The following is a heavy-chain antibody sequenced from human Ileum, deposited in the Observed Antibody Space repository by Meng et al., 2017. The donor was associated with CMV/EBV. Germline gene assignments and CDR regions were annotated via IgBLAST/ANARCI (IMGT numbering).Heavy chain of an antibody. V-gene: IGHV3-66*02. CDR1: GFTVSSNY. Sequence: GGSLRLSCAASGFTVSSNYMSWVRQAPGKGLEWVSVIYSGGSTYYADSVKGRFTISRDNSKNTLYLQMNSLRAEDTAVYYCASRSSSAGDFDYWGQGTLVTGSS. D-gene: IGHD6-6*01. CDR3: ASRSSSAGDFDY. CDR2: IYSGGST. J-gene: IGHJ4*02.